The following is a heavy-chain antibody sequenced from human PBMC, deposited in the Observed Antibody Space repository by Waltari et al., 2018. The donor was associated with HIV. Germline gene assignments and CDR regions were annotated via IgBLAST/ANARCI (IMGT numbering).Heavy chain of an antibody. D-gene: IGHD2-15*01. J-gene: IGHJ4*02. CDR1: GFTFDDYA. V-gene: IGHV3-9*01. CDR2: ISWKSGSI. CDR3: AKGDIVVVVAASYFDY. Sequence: EVQLVESGGGLVQPGRSLRLSCAASGFTFDDYAMHWVRQAPGKGLEWVSGISWKSGSIGYADTVKGRFTISIDNAKNSRYLQMNSLRAEDTALYYCAKGDIVVVVAASYFDYWGQGTLVTVSS.